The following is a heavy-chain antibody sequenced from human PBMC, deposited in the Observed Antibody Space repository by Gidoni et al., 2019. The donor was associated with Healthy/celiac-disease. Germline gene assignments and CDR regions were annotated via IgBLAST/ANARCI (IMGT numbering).Heavy chain of an antibody. CDR3: AKLYDFWSGYYWLKPNDFDY. J-gene: IGHJ4*02. CDR2: ISGSGGST. CDR1: GFTFSSYA. D-gene: IGHD3-3*01. Sequence: EVQLLESGGGLVQPGGSLRLSCAASGFTFSSYAMSWVRQAPGKGLEWVSAISGSGGSTYYADSVKGRFTISRDNSKNTLYLQMNSLRAEDTAVYYCAKLYDFWSGYYWLKPNDFDYWGQGTLVTVSS. V-gene: IGHV3-23*01.